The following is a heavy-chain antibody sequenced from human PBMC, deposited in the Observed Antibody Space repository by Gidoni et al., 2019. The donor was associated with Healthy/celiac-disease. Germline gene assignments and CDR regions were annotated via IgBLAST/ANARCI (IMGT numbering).Heavy chain of an antibody. CDR3: ARQLKSKKQPSALNWFDP. D-gene: IGHD6-13*01. CDR2: ST. J-gene: IGHJ5*02. V-gene: IGHV4-39*01. Sequence: STYYNPSLKSRVTISVDTSKNQFSLKLSSVTAADTAVYYCARQLKSKKQPSALNWFDPWGQGTLVTVSS.